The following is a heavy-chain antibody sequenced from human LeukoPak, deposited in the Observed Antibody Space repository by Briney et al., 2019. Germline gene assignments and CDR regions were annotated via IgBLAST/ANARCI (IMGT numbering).Heavy chain of an antibody. Sequence: GGSLRLSCTASGFSFSSYEMNWVRQAPGKGLEWVSYISSSGSTIYYADSVKGRFTISRDNAKNSLYLQMGSLRVKDTAVYYCARDLESTALYYFDYWGQGTLVTVSS. D-gene: IGHD2-8*02. CDR1: GFSFSSYE. CDR2: ISSSGSTI. J-gene: IGHJ4*02. V-gene: IGHV3-48*03. CDR3: ARDLESTALYYFDY.